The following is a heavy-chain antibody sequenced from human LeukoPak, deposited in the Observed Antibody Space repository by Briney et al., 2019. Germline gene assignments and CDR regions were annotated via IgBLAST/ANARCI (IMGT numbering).Heavy chain of an antibody. D-gene: IGHD5-18*01. CDR1: GGSISSYY. Sequence: SETLSLTCTVSGGSISSYYWNWIRQSPGKGLEWLGHIHYSGSTNYNPSLKSRVTISVDTSKNQFSLKLRSVTAADTAVYYCARGASRYSYGPNPDYWGQGTLVTVSS. CDR2: IHYSGST. J-gene: IGHJ4*02. V-gene: IGHV4-59*01. CDR3: ARGASRYSYGPNPDY.